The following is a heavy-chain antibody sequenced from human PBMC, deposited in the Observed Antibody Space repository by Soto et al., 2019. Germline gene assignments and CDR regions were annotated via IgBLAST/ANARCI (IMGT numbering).Heavy chain of an antibody. CDR2: ISYSGATT. J-gene: IGHJ6*03. Sequence: EVQVLESGGGLVQPGGSLRLSCAASGFTFNNYAMTWVRQAPGKGLEWVSTISYSGATTYYADSVRGRFTISRDNSKNTLYLQMNSLRADDTAVYHCAKALWCIGTSCPAYRGMDVWGKGTTVTVSS. V-gene: IGHV3-23*01. CDR1: GFTFNNYA. CDR3: AKALWCIGTSCPAYRGMDV. D-gene: IGHD2-2*01.